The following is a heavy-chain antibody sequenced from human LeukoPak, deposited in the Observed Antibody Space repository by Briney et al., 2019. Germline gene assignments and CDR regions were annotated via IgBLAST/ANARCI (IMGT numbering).Heavy chain of an antibody. CDR1: GVTFSNYW. Sequence: GGSLRLSFSASGVTFSNYWMDRVRQAPGKGLVWVSRISPDGSITTYADSVKGRFTISRDNAKSTLFLQMNSLRAEDTAVYYCTRGGRGLNVWGQGTTVTVSS. CDR3: TRGGRGLNV. J-gene: IGHJ6*02. V-gene: IGHV3-74*01. CDR2: ISPDGSIT.